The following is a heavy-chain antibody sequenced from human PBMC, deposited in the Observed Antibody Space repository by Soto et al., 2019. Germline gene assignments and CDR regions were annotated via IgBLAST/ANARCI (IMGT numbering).Heavy chain of an antibody. CDR3: GREGQRLAQEDYYQFNGMDV. Sequence: QFQLVQSGAEVKKPGASVKVSCKASGYNFTRFGISWVRQAPGQGLEWMGWMGAHSSQTRYAPKFQGRLSMTTDASMSTAYIDLRSLRSDDTALYYCGREGQRLAQEDYYQFNGMDVWGQGTTVIVSS. CDR2: MGAHSSQT. CDR1: GYNFTRFG. V-gene: IGHV1-18*01. J-gene: IGHJ6*02. D-gene: IGHD3-9*01.